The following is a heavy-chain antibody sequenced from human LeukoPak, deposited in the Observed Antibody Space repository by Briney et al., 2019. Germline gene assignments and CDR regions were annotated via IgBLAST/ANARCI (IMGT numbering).Heavy chain of an antibody. J-gene: IGHJ5*02. V-gene: IGHV3-21*01. CDR3: AREVYYYDSSGYPNWFDP. CDR1: GFTFSNHA. Sequence: GGSLRLSCAASGFTFSNHAMGWVRHAPGKGLEWVSSINSSSYIYYADSVKGRFTISRDNAKNSLYLQMNSLRAEDTAVYYCAREVYYYDSSGYPNWFDPWGQGTLVTVSS. D-gene: IGHD3-22*01. CDR2: INSSSYI.